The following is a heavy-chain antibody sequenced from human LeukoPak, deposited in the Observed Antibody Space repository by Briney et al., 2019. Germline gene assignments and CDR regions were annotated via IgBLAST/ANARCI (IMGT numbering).Heavy chain of an antibody. CDR2: INSDGSNT. V-gene: IGHV3-74*01. Sequence: GGSLRLSCAASGFSFSTSWMHWVRHTPEKGLVWVSRINSDGSNTIYADSVKGRFTISRDNAKNTLFLQMNSLRAEDTAVYYCAKDRYYTLDYWGQGTLVTVSS. J-gene: IGHJ4*02. CDR3: AKDRYYTLDY. D-gene: IGHD3-3*01. CDR1: GFSFSTSW.